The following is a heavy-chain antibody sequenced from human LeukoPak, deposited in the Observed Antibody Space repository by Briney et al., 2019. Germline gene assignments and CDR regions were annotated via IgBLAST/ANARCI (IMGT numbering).Heavy chain of an antibody. J-gene: IGHJ4*02. CDR3: ARDSIVVAAAGTLDY. Sequence: PGGSLRLSCAASGFTFSSYEMNWVRQAPGKRLEWVSSISGSGGSTYYADSVKGRFTISRDNAKNSLYLQMNSLRAEDTAVYYCARDSIVVAAAGTLDYWGQGTLVTVSS. D-gene: IGHD6-13*01. CDR1: GFTFSSYE. V-gene: IGHV3-48*03. CDR2: ISGSGGST.